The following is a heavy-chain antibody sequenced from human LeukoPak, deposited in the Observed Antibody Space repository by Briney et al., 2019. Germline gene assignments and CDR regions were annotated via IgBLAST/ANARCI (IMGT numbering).Heavy chain of an antibody. CDR3: ARGAWGYCSGGSCYASDY. J-gene: IGHJ4*02. Sequence: SETLSLTCAVYGGSFSGYYWSWIRQPPGKGLEWIGEINHSGSTNYNPSLTSRVTISVDTSKNQFSLKLSSVTAADTAVYYCARGAWGYCSGGSCYASDYWGQGTLVTVSS. CDR2: INHSGST. CDR1: GGSFSGYY. V-gene: IGHV4-34*01. D-gene: IGHD2-15*01.